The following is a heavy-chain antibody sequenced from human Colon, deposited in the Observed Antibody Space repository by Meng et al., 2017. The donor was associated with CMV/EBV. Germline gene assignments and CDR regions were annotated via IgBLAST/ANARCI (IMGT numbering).Heavy chain of an antibody. J-gene: IGHJ4*02. CDR3: AMAISDYNFWSGYYSTNVYVDS. CDR2: ISGSGDRT. D-gene: IGHD3-3*01. V-gene: IGHV3-23*01. CDR1: A. Sequence: AFNWVRQAPGKGLEWVSSISGSGDRTYYADSVKGRFTISRDNSKNTLYLEINTLRAEDTAVYYCAMAISDYNFWSGYYSTNVYVDSWGQGTLVTVSS.